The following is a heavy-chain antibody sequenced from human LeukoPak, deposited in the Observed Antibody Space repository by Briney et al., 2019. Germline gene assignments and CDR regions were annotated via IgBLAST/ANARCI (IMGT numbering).Heavy chain of an antibody. J-gene: IGHJ4*02. Sequence: SETLSLTCTVSGYSIRSGYYWGWIRQPPGKGLEWIGSIYHSGSIYHKPSLKSRVTISVDTSKNQFSLKLSSVTAADTAVYYGGRDGFKGSGSDHFDSGGQGTLVTVSS. D-gene: IGHD3-10*01. CDR3: GRDGFKGSGSDHFDS. CDR2: IYHSGSI. V-gene: IGHV4-38-2*02. CDR1: GYSIRSGYY.